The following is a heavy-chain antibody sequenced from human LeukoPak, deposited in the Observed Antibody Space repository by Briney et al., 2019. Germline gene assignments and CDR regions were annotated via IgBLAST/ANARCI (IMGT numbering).Heavy chain of an antibody. CDR1: GGSFSGYY. CDR3: ARDTPWLSKRGYNWFDP. V-gene: IGHV4-59*10. J-gene: IGHJ5*02. Sequence: PSETLSLTCAVYGGSFSGYYWSWIRQPPGKGLEWIGRIYTSGSTNYNPSLKSRVTISVDTSKNQFSLKLSSVTAADTAVYYCARDTPWLSKRGYNWFDPWGQGTLVTVSS. D-gene: IGHD5-12*01. CDR2: IYTSGST.